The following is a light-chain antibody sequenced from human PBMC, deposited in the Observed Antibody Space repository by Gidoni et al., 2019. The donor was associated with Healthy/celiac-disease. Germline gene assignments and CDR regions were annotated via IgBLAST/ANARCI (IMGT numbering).Light chain of an antibody. Sequence: AIRITQSPSSLSASTGDRVTITCRASQGISSYLAWYQQKPGKAPKLLIYAASTLQSGVPSRFSGSGSGTDFTLTISCLQSEDFATYYCQQCYSYPRTFGQGTKVEIK. V-gene: IGKV1-8*01. J-gene: IGKJ1*01. CDR2: AAS. CDR3: QQCYSYPRT. CDR1: QGISSY.